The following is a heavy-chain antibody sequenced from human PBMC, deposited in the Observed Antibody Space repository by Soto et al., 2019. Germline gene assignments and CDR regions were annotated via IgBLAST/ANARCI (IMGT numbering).Heavy chain of an antibody. D-gene: IGHD4-4*01. CDR2: IYHSGDT. CDR3: ARETYSNYGGWIDF. Sequence: QVQLQESGPRLVKPSGTLSLTCTVSGGSISSNNWWTWVRQPPGKGLEWIGEIYHSGDTNYKPSLETSVSISVDKSKNQISLRLNSVTAADTAVYYCARETYSNYGGWIDFWGQGALVTVSS. J-gene: IGHJ4*02. CDR1: GGSISSNNW. V-gene: IGHV4-4*02.